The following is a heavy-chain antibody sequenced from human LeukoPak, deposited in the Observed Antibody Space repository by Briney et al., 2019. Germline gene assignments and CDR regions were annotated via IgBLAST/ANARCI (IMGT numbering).Heavy chain of an antibody. J-gene: IGHJ5*02. CDR3: ARDRASSDIVVVPAAMRFDP. Sequence: GASVKVSCKASGCTFTSYGISWVRQAPGQGLEWMGWISAYNGNTNYAQKLQGRVTMTTDTSTSTAYMELRSLRSDDTAVYYCARDRASSDIVVVPAAMRFDPWGQGTLVTVSS. CDR2: ISAYNGNT. CDR1: GCTFTSYG. D-gene: IGHD2-2*01. V-gene: IGHV1-18*04.